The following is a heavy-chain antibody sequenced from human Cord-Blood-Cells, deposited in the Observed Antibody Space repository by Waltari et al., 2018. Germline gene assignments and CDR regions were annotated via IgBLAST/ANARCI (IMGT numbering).Heavy chain of an antibody. Sequence: QVERVESGGGVVQPGRSLSLSCASSGCASGGCVTRWVRQARGKGMGWGAVIWYDASTKYDAYTVKGRITNSRDNSKNTLYLQMNSLIAEYTAVYYCARDLFGTFFDYWGQGTLVTVSS. CDR1: GCASGGCV. J-gene: IGHJ4*02. CDR3: ARDLFGTFFDY. CDR2: IWYDASTK. V-gene: IGHV3-33*01. D-gene: IGHD3-16*01.